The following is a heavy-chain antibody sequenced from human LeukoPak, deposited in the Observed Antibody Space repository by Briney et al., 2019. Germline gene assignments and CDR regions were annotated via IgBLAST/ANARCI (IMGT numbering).Heavy chain of an antibody. Sequence: SETLSLTCTVSGGSISSSSYYWGWIRQPPGKGLEWIGSIYYSGSTYYNPSLKSRVTISVDTSKNQFSLKLSSVTAADTAVYYCARVYYYGSGSYIWGQGTLVTVSS. D-gene: IGHD3-10*01. CDR2: IYYSGST. CDR3: ARVYYYGSGSYI. J-gene: IGHJ4*02. V-gene: IGHV4-39*01. CDR1: GGSISSSSYY.